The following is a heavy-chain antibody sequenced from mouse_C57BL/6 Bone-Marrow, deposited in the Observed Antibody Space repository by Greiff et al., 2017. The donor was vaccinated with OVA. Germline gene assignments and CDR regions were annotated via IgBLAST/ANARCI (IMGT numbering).Heavy chain of an antibody. V-gene: IGHV1-85*01. Sequence: VKLMEPGPELVKPGASVKLSCKASGYTFTSYDINWVKQGPGQGLEWIGWIYPRDGSTKYNEKFKGKATLTVDTSSSTAYMELHSLTSEDSAVYFCAIFAYWGQGTRVTVSA. J-gene: IGHJ3*01. CDR1: GYTFTSYD. CDR2: IYPRDGST. CDR3: AIFAY.